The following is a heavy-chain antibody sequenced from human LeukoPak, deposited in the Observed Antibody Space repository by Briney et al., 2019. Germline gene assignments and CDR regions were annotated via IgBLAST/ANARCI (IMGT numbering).Heavy chain of an antibody. Sequence: SETLSLTCTVSGGSISSYYWSWIRQPPGKGLEWIGYIYYSGSTNYNPSLKSRVTISVDTSKNQFSLKLSSVTAADTAVYYCAVYCSSTSCPQYNWFDPWGQGTLVTVSS. CDR1: GGSISSYY. J-gene: IGHJ5*02. CDR2: IYYSGST. V-gene: IGHV4-59*01. CDR3: AVYCSSTSCPQYNWFDP. D-gene: IGHD2-2*01.